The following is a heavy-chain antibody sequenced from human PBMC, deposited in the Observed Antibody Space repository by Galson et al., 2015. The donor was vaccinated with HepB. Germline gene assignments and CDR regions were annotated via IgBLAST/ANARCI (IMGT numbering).Heavy chain of an antibody. CDR2: FDPEDGET. Sequence: SVKVSCKVSGYTLTELSMHWARQAPGKGLEWMGGFDPEDGETIYAQKFQGRVTMTEDTSTDTAYMELSSLRSEDTAVYYCATAGRLGNWFDPWGQGTLVTVSS. CDR1: GYTLTELS. CDR3: ATAGRLGNWFDP. D-gene: IGHD6-19*01. V-gene: IGHV1-24*01. J-gene: IGHJ5*02.